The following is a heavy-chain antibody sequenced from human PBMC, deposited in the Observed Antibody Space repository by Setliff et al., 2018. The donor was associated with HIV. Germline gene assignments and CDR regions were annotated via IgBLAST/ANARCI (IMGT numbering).Heavy chain of an antibody. CDR2: INHSGST. CDR3: ARYSGIAVND. Sequence: SETLSLTCAVYGGSFSGYYWSWIRQPPGKGLEWIGEINHSGSTNYNPSLKSRVTISVDTSKNQFSLKLSSVTAADTAVYYCARYSGIAVNDWGQGTLVTVSS. V-gene: IGHV4-34*01. D-gene: IGHD6-19*01. J-gene: IGHJ4*02. CDR1: GGSFSGYY.